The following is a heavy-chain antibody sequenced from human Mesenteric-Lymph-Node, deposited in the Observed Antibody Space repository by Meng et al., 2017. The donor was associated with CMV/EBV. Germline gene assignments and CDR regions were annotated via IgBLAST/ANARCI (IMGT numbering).Heavy chain of an antibody. D-gene: IGHD2-8*01. CDR3: AKGGVYDAFDI. Sequence: GGSLRLSCAASGFTFSSSAMSWVRQAPGKGLEWVSGIGSRGERIYYAGPVKGRFTISRDKSKNMLHLQMNSLRAEDTAIDYCAKGGVYDAFDIWGQGTMVTVSS. CDR1: GFTFSSSA. CDR2: IGSRGERI. J-gene: IGHJ3*02. V-gene: IGHV3-23*01.